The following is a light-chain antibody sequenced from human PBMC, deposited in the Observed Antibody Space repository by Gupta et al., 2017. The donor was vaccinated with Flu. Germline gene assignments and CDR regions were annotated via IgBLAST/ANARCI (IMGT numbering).Light chain of an antibody. CDR2: GNN. CDR1: SSNTGTVYD. V-gene: IGLV1-40*01. Sequence: QSVLTQPPSVSGAPGQRVTISCNGSSSNTGTVYDLHWYQQLPGTAPKLLIYGNNNRPSGVSDRFSGSKSGTSASLAITGLQAEDEADYYCQSYDSSLIGYVFGTGTKVTVL. J-gene: IGLJ1*01. CDR3: QSYDSSLIGYV.